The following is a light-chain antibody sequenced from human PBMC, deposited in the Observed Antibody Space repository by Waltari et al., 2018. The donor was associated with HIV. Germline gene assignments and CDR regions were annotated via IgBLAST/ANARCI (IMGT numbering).Light chain of an antibody. Sequence: QSVLTQTPSTSGTPGQRVTMSRSGRDPDNGAYAVNWYQKFPGTAPKLLIYSNNQRPSGVPDRFAGSRSGTSASLAISGLQSGDEADYFCAAWDESRATYVFGTGTRVTVL. CDR1: DPDNGAYA. J-gene: IGLJ1*01. CDR2: SNN. CDR3: AAWDESRATYV. V-gene: IGLV1-44*01.